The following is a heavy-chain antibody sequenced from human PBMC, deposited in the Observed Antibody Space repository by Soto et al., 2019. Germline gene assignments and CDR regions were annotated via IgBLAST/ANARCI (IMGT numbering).Heavy chain of an antibody. Sequence: ASVKVSCKASGYTFTSYGINWVRQATGQGLEWMGWMNPNSGNTGYAQKFQGRVAITRDTSASTAYMELSSLRSEDTAVYYCASLYNYDCWSGYAFDIWGQGTMVTVSS. D-gene: IGHD3-3*01. CDR2: MNPNSGNT. V-gene: IGHV1-8*01. J-gene: IGHJ3*02. CDR3: ASLYNYDCWSGYAFDI. CDR1: GYTFTSYG.